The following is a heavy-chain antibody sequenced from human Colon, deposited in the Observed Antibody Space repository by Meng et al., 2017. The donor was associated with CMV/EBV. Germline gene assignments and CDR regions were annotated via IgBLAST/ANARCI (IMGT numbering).Heavy chain of an antibody. CDR1: GYTFTGHY. D-gene: IGHD6-13*01. CDR2: INPNIGVT. J-gene: IGHJ5*02. Sequence: ASVKVSCKASGYTFTGHYLHWVRQAPGQGLEWMGWINPNIGVTKYAQKFQDRVTMTRDTSVTTGYMELSGLSSDDTAVYYCARYTASAGTSGFDPWGQGSLVTVSS. V-gene: IGHV1-2*02. CDR3: ARYTASAGTSGFDP.